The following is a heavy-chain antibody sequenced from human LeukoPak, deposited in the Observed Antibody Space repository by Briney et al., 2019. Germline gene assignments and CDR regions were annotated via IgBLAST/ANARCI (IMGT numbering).Heavy chain of an antibody. Sequence: QPGGSPRLSCAASGFTFSAYAISWVRQAPGKGLEWVSAISGSGGITYYADSVKGRFTISRGNSKNTLYLQMNSLRAEDTAVYYCAKHDPRRVVITNWFDPWGQGTLVTVSS. CDR1: GFTFSAYA. J-gene: IGHJ5*02. CDR3: AKHDPRRVVITNWFDP. D-gene: IGHD3-22*01. V-gene: IGHV3-23*01. CDR2: ISGSGGIT.